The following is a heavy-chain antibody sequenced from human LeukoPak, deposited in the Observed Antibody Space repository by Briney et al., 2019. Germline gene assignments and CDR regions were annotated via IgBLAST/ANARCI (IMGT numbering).Heavy chain of an antibody. CDR3: AVGGYCSSTSCYAEVPRRHYWFDP. V-gene: IGHV4-34*01. J-gene: IGHJ5*02. D-gene: IGHD2-2*01. CDR2: INHSGST. Sequence: SETLSLTCAVYGGSFSGYYWGWIRQPPGKGLEWIGEINHSGSTNYNPSLKSRVTISVDTSKNQFSLKLSSVTAADTAVYYCAVGGYCSSTSCYAEVPRRHYWFDPWGQGTLVTVSS. CDR1: GGSFSGYY.